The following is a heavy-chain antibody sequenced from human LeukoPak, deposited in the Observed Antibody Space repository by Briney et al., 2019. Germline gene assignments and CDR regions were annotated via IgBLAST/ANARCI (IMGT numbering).Heavy chain of an antibody. J-gene: IGHJ4*02. D-gene: IGHD3-3*01. Sequence: PSETLSLTCTVSGGSISSYYWSWIRQPPGKGLEWIGYIYYSGSTNYNPSLKSRVTISADTSKNQFSLKLSSVTAADTAVYYCARAGWSGYYFDYWGQGTLVTVSS. CDR2: IYYSGST. CDR3: ARAGWSGYYFDY. V-gene: IGHV4-59*01. CDR1: GGSISSYY.